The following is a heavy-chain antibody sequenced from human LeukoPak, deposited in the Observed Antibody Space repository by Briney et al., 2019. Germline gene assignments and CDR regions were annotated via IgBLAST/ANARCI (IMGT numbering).Heavy chain of an antibody. D-gene: IGHD2-15*01. Sequence: SETLSLTCTVSGGSISSYYWSWIRQPAGKGLEWIGRIYTSGSTNYNPSLKCRVTMSVDTSKNQFSLKLSSVTAADTAVYYCARDEDCSGGSCYSDAFDIWGQGTMVTVSS. CDR3: ARDEDCSGGSCYSDAFDI. CDR1: GGSISSYY. CDR2: IYTSGST. V-gene: IGHV4-4*07. J-gene: IGHJ3*02.